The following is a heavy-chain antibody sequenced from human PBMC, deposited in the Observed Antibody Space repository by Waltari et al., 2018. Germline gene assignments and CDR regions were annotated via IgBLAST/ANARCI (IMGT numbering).Heavy chain of an antibody. CDR1: GFTFSSYS. V-gene: IGHV3-21*05. J-gene: IGHJ4*02. CDR2: ISSSGTNI. D-gene: IGHD3-10*01. Sequence: EVQLVESGGGLVKPGGSLRLSCAASGFTFSSYSMNWVRQAPGKGLEWISYISSSGTNIDYADSVEGRFIVSRDNDKNSLFLEMNILRSEDTAVYYCAREGEVFDYWGQGTLVTVSS. CDR3: AREGEVFDY.